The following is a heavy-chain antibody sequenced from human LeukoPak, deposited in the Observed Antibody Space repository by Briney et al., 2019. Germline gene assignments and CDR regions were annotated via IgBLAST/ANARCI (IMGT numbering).Heavy chain of an antibody. V-gene: IGHV3-43*01. CDR3: TKVARNSSWPYFDS. Sequence: GGSLRLSCAASRFTFDDYSIHWVRQPPGKGLEWISLISWDGGATYYADSVKGRFTVSRDKSKNSLFLQMNSVITEDTAFYYCTKVARNSSWPYFDSGGQGTLVTVSS. CDR2: ISWDGGAT. J-gene: IGHJ4*02. D-gene: IGHD3-22*01. CDR1: RFTFDDYS.